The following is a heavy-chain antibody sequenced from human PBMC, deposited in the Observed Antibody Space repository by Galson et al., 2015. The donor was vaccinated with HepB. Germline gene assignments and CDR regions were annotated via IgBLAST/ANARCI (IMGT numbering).Heavy chain of an antibody. D-gene: IGHD5-24*01. J-gene: IGHJ4*02. V-gene: IGHV5-51*03. CDR2: IYPGDSDT. CDR3: ARRASKVEMATILDY. CDR1: GYSFTSYL. Sequence: QSGAEVKKPGESLKISCKGSGYSFTSYLIGWVRQMPGKGLEWMGIIYPGDSDTRYSPSFQGQVTISADKSISTAYLQWSSLKASDTAVYYCARRASKVEMATILDYWGQGTLVTVSS.